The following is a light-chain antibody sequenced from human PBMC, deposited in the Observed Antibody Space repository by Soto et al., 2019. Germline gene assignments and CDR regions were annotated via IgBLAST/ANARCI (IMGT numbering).Light chain of an antibody. J-gene: IGLJ1*01. CDR2: KGT. V-gene: IGLV2-23*01. CDR3: CSSAPESTYV. CDR1: SSDVGAYNS. Sequence: QSALAQPASGSGSPGQSITISCTGTSSDVGAYNSVSWYQQHPHRAPQVIIYKGTQRPPGVSNRFAGSTSGNAASLTISALQADDEADYFCCSSAPESTYVFGTGTKLTVL.